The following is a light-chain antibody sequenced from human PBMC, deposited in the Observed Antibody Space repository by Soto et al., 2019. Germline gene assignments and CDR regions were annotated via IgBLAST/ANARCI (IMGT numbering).Light chain of an antibody. J-gene: IGKJ3*01. CDR3: QQYGSSLGT. CDR2: GAS. V-gene: IGKV3-20*01. CDR1: QSVSSAY. Sequence: EIVLTQSPGTLSLSPGDRATLSCRASQSVSSAYLAWYQQKPGQAPRLLIYGASSRSTGIPDRFSGSGSGTDFTLTITRLEPEDFAVYYCQQYGSSLGTFGPGTKVDIK.